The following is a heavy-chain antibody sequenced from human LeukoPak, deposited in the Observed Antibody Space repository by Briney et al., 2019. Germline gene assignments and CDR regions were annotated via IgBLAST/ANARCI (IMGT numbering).Heavy chain of an antibody. Sequence: ASVKVSCKASGYTFTGYYMHWVRQAPGQGLEWMGRINPNGGGTNCAQKFQGRVTMTRDTSISTAYMELSRLRSDDTAVYYCARVSSSGWDDAFDIWGQGTMVTVSS. J-gene: IGHJ3*02. CDR1: GYTFTGYY. CDR3: ARVSSSGWDDAFDI. V-gene: IGHV1-2*06. D-gene: IGHD6-19*01. CDR2: INPNGGGT.